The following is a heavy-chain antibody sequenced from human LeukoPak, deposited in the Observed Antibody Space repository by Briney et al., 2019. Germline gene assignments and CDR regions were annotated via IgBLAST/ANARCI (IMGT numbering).Heavy chain of an antibody. CDR1: GFTFSSYG. J-gene: IGHJ3*02. V-gene: IGHV3-30*02. CDR3: AKDLRADYDFWSAPSPSAFDI. D-gene: IGHD3-3*01. Sequence: GGSLRLSCAASGFTFSSYGMHWVRQAPGKGLEWVAFIRYDGSNKYYADSVKGRFTISRDNSKNTLYLQMNSLRAEDTAVYYCAKDLRADYDFWSAPSPSAFDIWGQGTMVTVSS. CDR2: IRYDGSNK.